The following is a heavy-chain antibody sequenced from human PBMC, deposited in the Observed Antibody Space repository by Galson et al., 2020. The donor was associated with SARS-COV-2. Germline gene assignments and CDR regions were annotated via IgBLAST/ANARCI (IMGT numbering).Heavy chain of an antibody. D-gene: IGHD1-20*01. V-gene: IGHV1-18*04. J-gene: IGHJ5*02. CDR1: GYNFTSYG. Sequence: DSVKDSCQASGYNFTSYGISWVRQAPGHGLEGMGWISTYNGNTNYAQKLQGRVTMTTDTSTSTAYMELRSLRSDDTAVYYCARHNWNEVDWFDPWGQGTLVTVSS. CDR3: ARHNWNEVDWFDP. CDR2: ISTYNGNT.